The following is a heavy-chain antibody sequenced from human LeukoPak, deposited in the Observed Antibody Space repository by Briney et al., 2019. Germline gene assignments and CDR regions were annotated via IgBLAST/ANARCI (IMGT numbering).Heavy chain of an antibody. CDR2: IYTSGST. CDR1: GGSISSGSYY. J-gene: IGHJ3*02. Sequence: PSQTLSLTCTVSGGSISSGSYYWSWIRQPAGKGLEWIGRIYTSGSTNYNPSLKSRVTISVDTSKYQFSLKLSSVTAADTAVYYCARDLISGYCSGGSCYSGPDDAFDIWGQGTMVTVSS. D-gene: IGHD2-15*01. CDR3: ARDLISGYCSGGSCYSGPDDAFDI. V-gene: IGHV4-61*02.